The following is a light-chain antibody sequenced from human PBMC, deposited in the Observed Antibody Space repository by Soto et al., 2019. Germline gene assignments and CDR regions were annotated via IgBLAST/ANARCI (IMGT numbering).Light chain of an antibody. J-gene: IGKJ1*01. CDR2: AAS. CDR1: QSIGNY. V-gene: IGKV1-39*01. Sequence: DIQMTQSPSSLSASVGDRVTITCRASQSIGNYLNWYQHKPGKAPNLLIYAASSLQSGVPSRFSGRGSGTDFTLTISSLQPEDFATYYCQQSYSTPRTFCQGTKVDIK. CDR3: QQSYSTPRT.